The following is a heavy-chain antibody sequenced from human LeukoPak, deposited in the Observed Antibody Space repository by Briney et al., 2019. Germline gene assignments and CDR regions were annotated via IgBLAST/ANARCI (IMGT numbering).Heavy chain of an antibody. D-gene: IGHD2/OR15-2a*01. Sequence: TGGSLRLSCAASGFTFSSYAMHWVRQAPGKGLEYVSAISSNGGSTYYANSVKGRFTISRDNSKNTLYLQMNSLKTEDTAVYYCTTFYHEYSPYWGRGTLVTVSS. J-gene: IGHJ4*02. CDR3: TTFYHEYSPY. CDR1: GFTFSSYA. CDR2: ISSNGGST. V-gene: IGHV3-64*01.